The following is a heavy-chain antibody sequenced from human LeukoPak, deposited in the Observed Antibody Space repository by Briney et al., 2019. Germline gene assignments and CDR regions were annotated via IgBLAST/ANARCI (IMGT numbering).Heavy chain of an antibody. V-gene: IGHV4-34*01. Sequence: SETLSLTCAVYGGSFGGYYWSWIRQPPGKGLEWIGEINHSGSTNYNPSLKSRVTISVDTSKNQFSLKLSSVTAADTAVYYCARGLHYYYYYMDVWGKGTTVTVSS. CDR2: INHSGST. CDR3: ARGLHYYYYYMDV. CDR1: GGSFGGYY. D-gene: IGHD2-15*01. J-gene: IGHJ6*03.